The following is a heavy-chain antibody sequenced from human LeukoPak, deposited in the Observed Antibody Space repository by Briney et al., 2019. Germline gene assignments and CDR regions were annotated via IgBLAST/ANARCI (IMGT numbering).Heavy chain of an antibody. D-gene: IGHD6-13*01. CDR3: ARTGYSSSWAELYYYYYMDV. J-gene: IGHJ6*03. CDR1: GGSISSSSYY. Sequence: SETLSLTCTVSGGSISSSSYYWGWIRQPPGKGLEWIGSIYYSGSTYYNPSLKSRVTISVDTSKNQFSLKLASVTAADTAVYYCARTGYSSSWAELYYYYYMDVWGKGTTVTVSS. CDR2: IYYSGST. V-gene: IGHV4-39*07.